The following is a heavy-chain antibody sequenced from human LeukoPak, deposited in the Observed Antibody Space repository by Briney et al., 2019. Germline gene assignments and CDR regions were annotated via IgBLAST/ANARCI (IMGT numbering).Heavy chain of an antibody. D-gene: IGHD3-22*01. Sequence: PGGSLRLSCAASGFPFSIYWMSWVRQAPGKGLEWVANIKKQDGSERYYVDSVKGRFTISRDNPKNSLYLQMDSLRAEDTAVYYCARDNYDSSGSYYDRRAFDIWGQGTMVTVSS. CDR3: ARDNYDSSGSYYDRRAFDI. V-gene: IGHV3-7*01. J-gene: IGHJ3*02. CDR2: IKKQDGSER. CDR1: GFPFSIYW.